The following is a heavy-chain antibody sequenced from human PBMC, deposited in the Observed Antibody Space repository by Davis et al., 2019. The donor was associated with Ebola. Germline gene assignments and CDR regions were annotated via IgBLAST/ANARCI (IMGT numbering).Heavy chain of an antibody. CDR3: ASETTVTTEYFQH. D-gene: IGHD4-17*01. CDR2: IIPILGIA. J-gene: IGHJ1*01. CDR1: GYTFTSYG. Sequence: SVKVSCKASGYTFTSYGITWVRQAPGQGLEWMGRIIPILGIANYAQKFQGRVTITADKSTSTAYMELSSLRSEDTAVYYCASETTVTTEYFQHWGQGTLVTVSS. V-gene: IGHV1-69*04.